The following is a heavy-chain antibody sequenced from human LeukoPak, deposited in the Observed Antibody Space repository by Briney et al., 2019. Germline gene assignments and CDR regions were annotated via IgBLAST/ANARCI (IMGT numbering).Heavy chain of an antibody. J-gene: IGHJ4*02. D-gene: IGHD5-18*01. CDR2: IYYSGST. CDR1: GGSISSGDYY. Sequence: SETLSLTCTVSGGSISSGDYYWSWIRQPPGKGLEWIGYIYYSGSTYYNPSLKSRVTISVDTSKNQFSLKLSSVTAADTAVYYCARGIRYSYGPFDYWGQGTLVTVSS. V-gene: IGHV4-30-4*01. CDR3: ARGIRYSYGPFDY.